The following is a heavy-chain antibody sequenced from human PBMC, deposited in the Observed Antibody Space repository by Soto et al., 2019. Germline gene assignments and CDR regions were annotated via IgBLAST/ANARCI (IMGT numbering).Heavy chain of an antibody. D-gene: IGHD2-15*01. CDR2: ISYDGSNK. CDR1: GFTFSSYG. CDR3: AKDSTDIVVVVAATPSYFDY. V-gene: IGHV3-30*18. Sequence: GGSLRLSCAASGFTFSSYGMHWVRQAPGKGLEWVAVISYDGSNKYYADSVKGRFTISRDNSKNTLYLQMNSLRAEDTAVYYCAKDSTDIVVVVAATPSYFDYWGQGTLVTVSS. J-gene: IGHJ4*02.